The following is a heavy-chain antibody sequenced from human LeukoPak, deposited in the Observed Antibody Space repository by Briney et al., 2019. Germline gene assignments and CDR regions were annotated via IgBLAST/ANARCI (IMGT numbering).Heavy chain of an antibody. J-gene: IGHJ4*02. CDR2: INPSGGST. Sequence: ASVKVSCKASGYTFTSYYMHWVRQAPGQGLEWMGIINPSGGSTSYAQKFQGRVTMTRDTSTSTVYMELSSLRSEDTAVYYCARDRLTIHSSSWNFDYWGQGTLVTVSS. CDR1: GYTFTSYY. V-gene: IGHV1-46*01. D-gene: IGHD6-13*01. CDR3: ARDRLTIHSSSWNFDY.